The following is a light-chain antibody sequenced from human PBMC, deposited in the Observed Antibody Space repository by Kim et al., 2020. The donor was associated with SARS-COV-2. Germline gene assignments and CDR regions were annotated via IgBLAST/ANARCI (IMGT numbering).Light chain of an antibody. CDR1: SSNIGSNY. J-gene: IGLJ2*01. Sequence: ELTQPPSASGTPGQTVTISCSGSSSNIGSNYVYWYQRLPGTAPKLLIYRNNQRPSGVPDRFSGSKSATSASLAISGLRSEDEADYFCAAWDDSLSGQGVFGGGTQLTVL. V-gene: IGLV1-47*01. CDR3: AAWDDSLSGQGV. CDR2: RNN.